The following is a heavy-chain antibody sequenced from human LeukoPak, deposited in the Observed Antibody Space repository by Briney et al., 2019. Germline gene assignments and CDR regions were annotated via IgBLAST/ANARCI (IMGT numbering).Heavy chain of an antibody. J-gene: IGHJ6*03. CDR2: VFYSGNT. CDR1: GASISNKF. D-gene: IGHD3-3*01. V-gene: IGHV4-59*04. CDR3: VRQSRIFGVTRPGYMDV. Sequence: SETLSLTCNVSGASISNKFWSWIRHPPGKGLEWIGNVFYSGNTLYNPSLKSRVTMSIDTSKSQFSLSLSSVTAADTAMYWCVRQSRIFGVTRPGYMDVWGKGTLVTVSS.